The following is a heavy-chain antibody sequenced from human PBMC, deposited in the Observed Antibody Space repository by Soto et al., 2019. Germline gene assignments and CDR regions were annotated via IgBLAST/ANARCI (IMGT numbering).Heavy chain of an antibody. J-gene: IGHJ4*01. Sequence: NPAEPLSLTCTVSGGSISNYYWNWIRQSPGKGLEWIGYVSYSGNINYSPSLKSRVTISVDTSKNQFSLNLTSVTAADTAVYYCARGSSGYFPTLFWFWGQGTLVTVSS. CDR3: ARGSSGYFPTLFWF. CDR2: VSYSGNI. CDR1: GGSISNYY. D-gene: IGHD3-22*01. V-gene: IGHV4-59*01.